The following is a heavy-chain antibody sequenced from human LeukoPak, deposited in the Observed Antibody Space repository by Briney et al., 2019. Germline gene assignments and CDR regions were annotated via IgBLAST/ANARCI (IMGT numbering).Heavy chain of an antibody. CDR3: ARGGEVWFGELDY. D-gene: IGHD3-10*01. J-gene: IGHJ4*02. V-gene: IGHV3-30*02. Sequence: SGGSLRLSCAASGFTFSSYGMHWVRQAPGKGLGWVAFIRYDGSNKYYADSVKGRFTISRDNAKNSLYLQMNSLRAEDTAVYYCARGGEVWFGELDYWGQGTLVTVSS. CDR2: IRYDGSNK. CDR1: GFTFSSYG.